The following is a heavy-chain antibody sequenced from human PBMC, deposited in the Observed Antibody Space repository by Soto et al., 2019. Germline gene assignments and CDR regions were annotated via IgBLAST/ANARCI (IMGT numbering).Heavy chain of an antibody. CDR3: ARVISSSMDWYFDY. J-gene: IGHJ4*02. CDR1: GGSISSGGYY. CDR2: IYYSGST. V-gene: IGHV4-61*08. D-gene: IGHD6-6*01. Sequence: PSETLSLTCTVSGGSISSGGYYWSWIRQHPGKGLEWIGYIYYSGSTNYNPSLKSRVTISVDTSKNQFSLKLSSVTAADTAVYYCARVISSSMDWYFDYWGQGTLVTVSS.